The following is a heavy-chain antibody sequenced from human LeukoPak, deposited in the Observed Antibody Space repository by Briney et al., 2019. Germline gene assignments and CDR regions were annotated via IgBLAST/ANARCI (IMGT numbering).Heavy chain of an antibody. CDR3: PRVQQQLLPFDY. D-gene: IGHD6-13*01. Sequence: KPSETLSLTCSVSGGSISSNYWSWIRQPPGKGLEWIGNIYYSGSTNYNPSLKSRVTISVDTSKNQFSLKLSSVTAADTAVYYCPRVQQQLLPFDYWGQGILVTVSS. J-gene: IGHJ4*02. CDR1: GGSISSNY. CDR2: IYYSGST. V-gene: IGHV4-59*01.